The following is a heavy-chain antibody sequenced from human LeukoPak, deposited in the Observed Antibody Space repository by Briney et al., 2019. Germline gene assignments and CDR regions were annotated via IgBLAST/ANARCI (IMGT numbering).Heavy chain of an antibody. CDR3: AKDTSLYYYDSSGYMDY. CDR1: GLTFSSYG. CDR2: ISYDGSNK. Sequence: GGSLRLSCAASGLTFSSYGMHWVRQAPGKGLEWVAVISYDGSNKYYADSVKGRFTISRDNAKNSLYLQMNSLRAEDTALYYCAKDTSLYYYDSSGYMDYWGQGTLVTVSS. V-gene: IGHV3-30*18. J-gene: IGHJ4*02. D-gene: IGHD3-22*01.